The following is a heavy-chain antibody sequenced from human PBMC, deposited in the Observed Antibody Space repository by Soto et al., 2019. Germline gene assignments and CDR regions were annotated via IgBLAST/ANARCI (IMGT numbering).Heavy chain of an antibody. J-gene: IGHJ4*02. D-gene: IGHD6-19*01. CDR1: GFTFSSYA. CDR3: ARQWLDSYYFDY. Sequence: EVQLVESGGGLVQPGGSLRLSCAASGFTFSSYAMHWVRQATGTGLEYVSAISSNGGSTYYANSVKGRFTISRDNSKNTLYLQMGSLRAEDMAVYYCARQWLDSYYFDYWGQGTLVTVSS. V-gene: IGHV3-64*01. CDR2: ISSNGGST.